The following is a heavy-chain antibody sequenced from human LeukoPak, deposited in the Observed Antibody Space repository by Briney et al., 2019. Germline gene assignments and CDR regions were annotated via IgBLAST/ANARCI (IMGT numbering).Heavy chain of an antibody. Sequence: SVKVSCKASGGTFSSYTISWARQAPGQGLEWMGGIIPIFGTANYAQKFQGRVTITADKSTSTAYMELSSLRSEDTAVYYCARSSIIAAAGPYYFDYWGQGTLVTVSS. D-gene: IGHD6-13*01. V-gene: IGHV1-69*06. CDR3: ARSSIIAAAGPYYFDY. CDR1: GGTFSSYT. CDR2: IIPIFGTA. J-gene: IGHJ4*02.